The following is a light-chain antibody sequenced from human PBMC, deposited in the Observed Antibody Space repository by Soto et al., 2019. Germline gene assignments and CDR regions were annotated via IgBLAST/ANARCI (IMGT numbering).Light chain of an antibody. Sequence: QSALTQPASVSGSPGQSITISCTGTSSDVGSYNLVSWYQQYPGKAPKLMIYEGSKRPSGVSNRFSGSKSGNTASLTISGLQAEDEADYYCCSYAGSSTSLFGGGTKLTVL. CDR1: SSDVGSYNL. J-gene: IGLJ2*01. CDR2: EGS. V-gene: IGLV2-23*01. CDR3: CSYAGSSTSL.